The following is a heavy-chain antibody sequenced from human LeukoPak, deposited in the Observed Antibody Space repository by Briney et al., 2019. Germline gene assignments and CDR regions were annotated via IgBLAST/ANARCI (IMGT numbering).Heavy chain of an antibody. D-gene: IGHD6-13*01. Sequence: KPSETLSLTCTVSGGSISGYYWSWIRQPAGKGLEWIGHIYTSGSTTYNPSLKSRVTVSVDTSKNQVSLNLSSVTAADTAVYYCARRYTSSWFFDYWGQGTLVTVSS. CDR1: GGSISGYY. V-gene: IGHV4-4*07. CDR2: IYTSGST. CDR3: ARRYTSSWFFDY. J-gene: IGHJ4*02.